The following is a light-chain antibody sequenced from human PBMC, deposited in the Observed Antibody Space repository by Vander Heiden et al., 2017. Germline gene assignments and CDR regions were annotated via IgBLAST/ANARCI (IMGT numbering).Light chain of an antibody. J-gene: IGKJ2*01. V-gene: IGKV1-33*01. CDR1: QDISNY. CDR3: QQYDNLPF. Sequence: IQMTQSPSSLSASVGDRVTITCQASQDISNYLNWYQQKPGKAPKLLIYDASNLETGVPSRFSGSGSGTDFTFTISSLQPEDIATYYCQQYDNLPFFGQGTKLEIK. CDR2: DAS.